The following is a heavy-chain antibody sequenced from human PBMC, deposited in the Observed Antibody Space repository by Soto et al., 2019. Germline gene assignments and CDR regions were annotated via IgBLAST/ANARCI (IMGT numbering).Heavy chain of an antibody. CDR1: GFDFGDYY. V-gene: IGHV3-11*01. CDR2: IDSGDGTT. Sequence: GGSLRLSCTGSGFDFGDYYMSWIRQAPGKGLEWVSYIDSGDGTTYYTDSVKGRFTISRDNAKKTVYLQMSSLRVEDTALYYCVRPYYSSNWFPFDRWGQGTLVTVSS. J-gene: IGHJ4*02. CDR3: VRPYYSSNWFPFDR. D-gene: IGHD2-2*01.